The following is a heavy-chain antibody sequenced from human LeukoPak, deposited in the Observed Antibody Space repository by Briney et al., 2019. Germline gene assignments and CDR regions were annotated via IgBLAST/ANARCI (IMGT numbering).Heavy chain of an antibody. CDR3: ARHSSSWTLDY. J-gene: IGHJ4*02. V-gene: IGHV3-48*02. CDR1: GFIFRNYC. CDR2: ISSSSTTI. Sequence: GGPLSLSRAVSGFIFRNYCMNWVRQAPGKGLECVSYISSSSTTIFYAESVKGRFTISRDNAKNSLSLQLNSVRDEDTAVYYCARHSSSWTLDYWGRGTLVTVSS. D-gene: IGHD6-13*01.